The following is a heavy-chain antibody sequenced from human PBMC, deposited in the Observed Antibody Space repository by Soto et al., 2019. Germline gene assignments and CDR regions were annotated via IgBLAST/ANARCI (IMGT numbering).Heavy chain of an antibody. CDR2: IWYDGSNK. CDR1: GFTFSSYG. CDR3: ARDGRIGNFDY. V-gene: IGHV3-33*01. Sequence: QVQLVESGGGVVQPGRSLRLSCAASGFTFSSYGMHWVRQAPGKGLEWVAVIWYDGSNKYYADSVKGRFTISRDNSKNTLYLQMNSLSAEDTAVYYCARDGRIGNFDYWGQGTLVTVSS. J-gene: IGHJ4*02.